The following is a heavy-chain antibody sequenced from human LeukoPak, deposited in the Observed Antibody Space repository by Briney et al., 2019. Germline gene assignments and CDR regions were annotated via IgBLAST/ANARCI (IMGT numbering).Heavy chain of an antibody. D-gene: IGHD3-22*01. CDR3: ARVRYSDSSVLTRKRSYYFDY. Sequence: SETLSLTCAVYGGSFSSYYWSWIRQPAGKGLESIGHISTSGSTNYNPSLKSRVTMSVDTSKIQFSLKLSSVTAADTAVYYCARVRYSDSSVLTRKRSYYFDYWGQGTLVTVSS. CDR2: ISTSGST. V-gene: IGHV4-59*10. CDR1: GGSFSSYY. J-gene: IGHJ4*02.